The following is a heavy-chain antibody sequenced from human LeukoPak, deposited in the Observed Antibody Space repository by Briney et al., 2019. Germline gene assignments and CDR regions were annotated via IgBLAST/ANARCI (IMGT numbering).Heavy chain of an antibody. CDR2: FDPEDGET. CDR1: GYTLTELS. CDR3: ARLPGYCSSNSCYKMTIPFDY. D-gene: IGHD2-2*02. J-gene: IGHJ4*02. V-gene: IGHV1-24*01. Sequence: GASVKVSCKVSGYTLTELSMHWVRQAPGKGLEWMGGFDPEDGETIYAQKFQGRVTMTEDTSTDTAYMELSSLRSEDTAVYYCARLPGYCSSNSCYKMTIPFDYWGQGTLVTVSS.